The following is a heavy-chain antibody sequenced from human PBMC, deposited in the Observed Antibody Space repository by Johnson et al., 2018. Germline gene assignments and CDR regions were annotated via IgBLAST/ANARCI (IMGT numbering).Heavy chain of an antibody. CDR2: INHSGST. J-gene: IGHJ3*02. CDR3: AWGIYTADAFDI. CDR1: GGSFSGYY. V-gene: IGHV4-34*01. D-gene: IGHD5-18*01. Sequence: QVQLQQWGAGLLKPSETLSLTCAVYGGSFSGYYWSWIRQPPGKGLEWIGEINHSGSTNYNPSLKSRVTISVDTSKNHFSLKLGSVTAADTAVYYCAWGIYTADAFDIWGQGTMVTVSS.